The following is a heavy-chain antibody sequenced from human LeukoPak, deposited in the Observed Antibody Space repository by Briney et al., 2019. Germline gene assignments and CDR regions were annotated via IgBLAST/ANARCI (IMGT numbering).Heavy chain of an antibody. D-gene: IGHD2-21*02. CDR3: ARDLLYCGGDCYSPNAAFDI. V-gene: IGHV3-20*04. Sequence: PGGSLRLSCAASGFTFDDYGMSWVRQAPGKGLEWVSDINWNGGSTGYADSVKGRFTISRENAKNSLYLQMNSLRAEDTALYYCARDLLYCGGDCYSPNAAFDIWGQGTMVTVSS. J-gene: IGHJ3*02. CDR1: GFTFDDYG. CDR2: INWNGGST.